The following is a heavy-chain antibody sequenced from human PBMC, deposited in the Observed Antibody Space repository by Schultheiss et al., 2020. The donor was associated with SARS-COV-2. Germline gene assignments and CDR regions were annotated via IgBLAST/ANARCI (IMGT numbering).Heavy chain of an antibody. CDR1: DGSFSDYY. Sequence: SETLSLTCAVSDGSFSDYYWTWIRQPPGKGLEWIGEIDHSGGTNYNPSLKSRVTILVETSKNHLSLNLTSVTAADTAVYFCARRMFYYYGMDVWGQGTTVTVSS. CDR3: ARRMFYYYGMDV. J-gene: IGHJ6*02. D-gene: IGHD3-10*02. CDR2: IDHSGGT. V-gene: IGHV4-34*01.